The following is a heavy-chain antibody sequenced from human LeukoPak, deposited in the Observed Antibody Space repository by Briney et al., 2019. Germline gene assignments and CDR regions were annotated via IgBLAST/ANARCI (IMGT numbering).Heavy chain of an antibody. D-gene: IGHD4-17*01. CDR3: AKDSGDYSVDY. J-gene: IGHJ4*02. Sequence: GGSLRLSCAASGFTFSSYGMHWVRQAPGKGLEWVAVISYDGSNKYYADSVKGRFTISRDNSKNTLYLQMNSLRAEDTAVYYCAKDSGDYSVDYWGQGTLVTVSS. V-gene: IGHV3-30*18. CDR2: ISYDGSNK. CDR1: GFTFSSYG.